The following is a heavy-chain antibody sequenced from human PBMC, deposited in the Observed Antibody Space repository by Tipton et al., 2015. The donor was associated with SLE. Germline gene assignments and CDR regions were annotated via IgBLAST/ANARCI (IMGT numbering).Heavy chain of an antibody. CDR3: ARRLVAAANDWYFGL. CDR1: GGSISSSSYY. Sequence: TLSLTCTVSGGSISSSSYYWGWIRQPPGKGLEWIGSIYYSGNTYYNPPLKSRVTISVDTSKNQFSLKLSSVTAADTAVYYCARRLVAAANDWYFGLWGRGTLVPVSS. CDR2: IYYSGNT. J-gene: IGHJ2*01. D-gene: IGHD2-2*01. V-gene: IGHV4-39*07.